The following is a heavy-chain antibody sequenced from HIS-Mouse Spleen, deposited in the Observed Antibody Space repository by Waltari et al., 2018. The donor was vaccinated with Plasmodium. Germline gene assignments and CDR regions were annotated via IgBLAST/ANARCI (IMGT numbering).Heavy chain of an antibody. J-gene: IGHJ2*01. Sequence: QVQLQQWGAGLLKPSETLSLTCAVFGGSFGGYHWSWIRRPPGKGREWIGEINHSGSTNSDPCLESRVTMSVDTSKNQFSLKLSSVTAADTAVYYCASSWYWYFDLWGRGTLVTVSS. CDR3: ASSWYWYFDL. V-gene: IGHV4-34*01. D-gene: IGHD6-13*01. CDR1: GGSFGGYH. CDR2: INHSGST.